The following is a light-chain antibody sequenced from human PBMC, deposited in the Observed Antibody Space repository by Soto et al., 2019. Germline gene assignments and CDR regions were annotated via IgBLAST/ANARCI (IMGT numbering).Light chain of an antibody. Sequence: QSVLTQPPSTSGTPGQRVTISCSGSSSNIGSNTVNWYQHLPGTAPKLLIYSNNQRPSGVPDRFSGSKSGTSASLAVSGLQSEDEADYYCAAWDDSLKGYVFGTGTKVTV. CDR2: SNN. V-gene: IGLV1-44*01. CDR1: SSNIGSNT. CDR3: AAWDDSLKGYV. J-gene: IGLJ1*01.